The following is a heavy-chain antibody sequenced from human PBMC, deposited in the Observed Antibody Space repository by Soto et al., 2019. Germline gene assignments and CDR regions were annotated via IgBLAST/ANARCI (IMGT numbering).Heavy chain of an antibody. CDR1: GGSISSSSYY. V-gene: IGHV4-39*01. D-gene: IGHD3-10*01. CDR2: IYYSGST. CDR3: AKGGSGSYSNAFDI. Sequence: SETLSLTCTGSGGSISSSSYYWGWIRQPPGKGLEWIGSIYYSGSTYYNPSLKSRVTISVDTSKNQFSLKLSSVTAADTAVYYCAKGGSGSYSNAFDIWGQGTMVTVSS. J-gene: IGHJ3*02.